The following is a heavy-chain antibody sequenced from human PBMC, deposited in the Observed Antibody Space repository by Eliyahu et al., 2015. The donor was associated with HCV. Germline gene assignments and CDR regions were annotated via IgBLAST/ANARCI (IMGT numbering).Heavy chain of an antibody. J-gene: IGHJ4*02. D-gene: IGHD2-15*01. CDR3: AIDISEEGSGEIDY. Sequence: EVQLVESGGGSAKPGESLRLSCAASGFXYSAAWMSWVRQAPGKGLEWVGRIKSKTSGGTTDYAAPVKGRFIISRDDSKNTHYLQMSSLKTEDTAVYYCAIDISEEGSGEIDYWGQGTLVTVSS. V-gene: IGHV3-15*01. CDR1: GFXYSAAW. CDR2: IKSKTSGGTT.